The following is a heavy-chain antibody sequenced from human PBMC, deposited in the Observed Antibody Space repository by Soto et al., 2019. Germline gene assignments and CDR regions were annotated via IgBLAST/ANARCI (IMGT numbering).Heavy chain of an antibody. CDR2: ISAYNGNT. D-gene: IGHD2-2*01. J-gene: IGHJ4*02. V-gene: IGHV1-18*01. CDR1: GYTFTSYG. Sequence: QLQLVHAGAEVKKPGASVKVSCKASGYTFTSYGISWVRQTPGQGPERMGWISAYNGNTNYARKLLGRVTMTTETATSTAYSELGSVRADDTAVYYCERDSYGGYCSSTSCYSFDYWGQGTLVTVSS. CDR3: ERDSYGGYCSSTSCYSFDY.